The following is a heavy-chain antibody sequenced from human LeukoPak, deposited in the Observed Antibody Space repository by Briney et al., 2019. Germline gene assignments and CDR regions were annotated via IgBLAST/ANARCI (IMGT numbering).Heavy chain of an antibody. J-gene: IGHJ4*02. D-gene: IGHD6-19*01. CDR1: GFTFSTYS. CDR3: ARESSGPSFDY. Sequence: GGSLRLSCAASGFTFSTYSVNWLRQAPEKGLEWVSSISRSSSFIYYADSVKGRFTISRDNAKNSLYLQMNSLRAEDTAVYYCARESSGPSFDYWGQGTLVTVSS. V-gene: IGHV3-21*01. CDR2: ISRSSSFI.